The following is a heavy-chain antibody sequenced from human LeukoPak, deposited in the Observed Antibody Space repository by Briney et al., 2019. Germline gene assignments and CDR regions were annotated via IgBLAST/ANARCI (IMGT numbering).Heavy chain of an antibody. V-gene: IGHV4-39*01. D-gene: IGHD4-23*01. CDR2: IRQSGST. CDR1: GDFISSGSYY. CDR3: ARHAPHEDGNKRGFES. Sequence: SETLSLTCTVSGDFISSGSYYWGWVRQPPGKGLEWIASIRQSGSTYYNPSLKSRVTISVDTSKNHFSLMLNSMSAADTAVYFCARHAPHEDGNKRGFESWGQGTLVTVSS. J-gene: IGHJ4*02.